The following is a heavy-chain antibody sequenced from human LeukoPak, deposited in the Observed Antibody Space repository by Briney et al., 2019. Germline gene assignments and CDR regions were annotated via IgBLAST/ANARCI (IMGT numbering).Heavy chain of an antibody. CDR3: ARDHTQPFNYGSGSSLLYFDY. CDR1: GGTFSSYA. Sequence: GASVKVSCKASGGTFSSYAISWVRQAPGQGLEWMGGIIPILGIANYAQKFQGRVTITADKSTSTAYMELSSLRSEDTAVYYCARDHTQPFNYGSGSSLLYFDYWGQGTLVTVSS. V-gene: IGHV1-69*10. CDR2: IIPILGIA. J-gene: IGHJ4*02. D-gene: IGHD3-10*01.